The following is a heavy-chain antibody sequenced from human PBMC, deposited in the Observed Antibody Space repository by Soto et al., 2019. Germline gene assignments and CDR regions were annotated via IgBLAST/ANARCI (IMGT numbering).Heavy chain of an antibody. D-gene: IGHD3-9*01. V-gene: IGHV1-18*01. J-gene: IGHJ6*02. Sequence: GASVKVSCKASGYTFTSYGISWVRQAPGQGLEWMGWISAYNGNTNYAQKLQGRVTMTTDTSTSTAYMELRSLRSDDTAVYYCARAGYLRYFDCLPYYYYGMDVWGQGTTVTVSS. CDR2: ISAYNGNT. CDR3: ARAGYLRYFDCLPYYYYGMDV. CDR1: GYTFTSYG.